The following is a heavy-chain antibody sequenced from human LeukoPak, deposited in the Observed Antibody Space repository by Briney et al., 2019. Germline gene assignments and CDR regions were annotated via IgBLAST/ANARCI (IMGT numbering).Heavy chain of an antibody. D-gene: IGHD3-10*01. Sequence: VKPGGSLRLSCAASGFAFSSYWMSWVRQAPGKGLEWVANIKQDGSEKYYVDSVKGRFTISRDNAKNSLYLQMNSLRAEDTAVYYCARDRSLVRGVIIIYYYYYMDVWGKGTTVTVSS. CDR3: ARDRSLVRGVIIIYYYYYMDV. CDR2: IKQDGSEK. CDR1: GFAFSSYW. V-gene: IGHV3-7*01. J-gene: IGHJ6*03.